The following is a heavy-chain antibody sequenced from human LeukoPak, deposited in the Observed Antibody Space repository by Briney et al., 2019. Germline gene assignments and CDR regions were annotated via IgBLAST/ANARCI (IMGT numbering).Heavy chain of an antibody. V-gene: IGHV4-38-2*02. CDR2: IHHSGRT. D-gene: IGHD3-22*01. J-gene: IGHJ4*02. CDR1: GYSISSGHY. Sequence: PSETLSLTCTVSGYSISSGHYWGWIRQPPGKGLEWIGRIHHSGRTHYNPSLKSRVTISVDTSKNQFSLRLNSVTAADAAVYYCARPPHYYDTSGYSVWGQGTLVTVSS. CDR3: ARPPHYYDTSGYSV.